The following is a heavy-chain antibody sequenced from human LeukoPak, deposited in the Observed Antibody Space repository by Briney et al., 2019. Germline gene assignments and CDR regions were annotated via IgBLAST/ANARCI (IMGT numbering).Heavy chain of an antibody. D-gene: IGHD3-3*01. CDR2: IRYDGSNK. Sequence: GGSLRLSCAASGFTFSSYGMHWVRQAPGKGLEWVAFIRYDGSNKYYADSVKGRFTISRDNSKNTLYLQMNSLRAEDTAVYYCAKGGRPYYDFWSGLDAFDIWGQGTLVTVSS. V-gene: IGHV3-30*02. CDR1: GFTFSSYG. J-gene: IGHJ3*02. CDR3: AKGGRPYYDFWSGLDAFDI.